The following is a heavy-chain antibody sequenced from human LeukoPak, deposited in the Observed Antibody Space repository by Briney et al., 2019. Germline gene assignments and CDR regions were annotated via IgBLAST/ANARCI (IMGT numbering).Heavy chain of an antibody. V-gene: IGHV3-23*01. CDR2: ISGSGGST. CDR1: GFTFTSYA. Sequence: GGSLRLSCAASGFTFTSYAMSWVRQAPGRGLEWLSSISGSGGSTYYADSVKGRFTISRDNSKNTLYLQMNSLRAEDTAVYYCAKTPLLITIFGVVITSSDAFDIWGQGTMVTVSS. J-gene: IGHJ3*02. CDR3: AKTPLLITIFGVVITSSDAFDI. D-gene: IGHD3-3*01.